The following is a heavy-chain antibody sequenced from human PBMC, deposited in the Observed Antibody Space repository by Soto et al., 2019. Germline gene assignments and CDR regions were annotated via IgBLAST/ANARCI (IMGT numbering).Heavy chain of an antibody. D-gene: IGHD2-15*01. CDR2: ISYDGSNK. CDR3: ARDIVVVVAATVGSHNFDY. CDR1: GFTFSSYA. V-gene: IGHV3-30-3*01. Sequence: GGSLRLSCAASGFTFSSYAMHWVRQAPGKGLEWVAVISYDGSNKYYADSVKGRFTISRDNSKNTLYLQMNSLRAEDTAVYYCARDIVVVVAATVGSHNFDYWGQGTLVTVSS. J-gene: IGHJ4*02.